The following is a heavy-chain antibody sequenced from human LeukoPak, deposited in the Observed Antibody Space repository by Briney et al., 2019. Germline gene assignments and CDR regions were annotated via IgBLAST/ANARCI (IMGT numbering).Heavy chain of an antibody. V-gene: IGHV3-7*01. CDR1: GFTFSSYW. CDR3: ARDKIEGPTKLDY. Sequence: GGSLRLSCAASGFTFSSYWMSWVRQAPGKGLEWVANIKQDESEKYYVDPVKGRFTISRDNAKNSLYLQMNSLRAEDTAVYYCARDKIEGPTKLDYWGQGILVTVSS. D-gene: IGHD1-1*01. J-gene: IGHJ4*02. CDR2: IKQDESEK.